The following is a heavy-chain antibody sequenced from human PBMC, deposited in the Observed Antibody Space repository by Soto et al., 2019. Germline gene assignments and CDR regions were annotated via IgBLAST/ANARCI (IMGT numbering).Heavy chain of an antibody. CDR3: ALYPRDSSGYGEYYFDY. CDR2: IIPIFGTA. D-gene: IGHD3-22*01. V-gene: IGHV1-69*01. Sequence: QVQLVQSGAEVKKPGSSVKVSCKASGGTFSSYAISWVRQAPGQGLEWMGGIIPIFGTANYAQKFQGRVTITADESTSTAYMELSSLRSEDTAVDYGALYPRDSSGYGEYYFDYWGQGPLVTVSS. CDR1: GGTFSSYA. J-gene: IGHJ4*02.